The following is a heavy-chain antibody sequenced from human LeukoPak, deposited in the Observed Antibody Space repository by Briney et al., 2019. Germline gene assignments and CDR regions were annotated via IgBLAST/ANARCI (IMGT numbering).Heavy chain of an antibody. J-gene: IGHJ6*04. D-gene: IGHD3-22*01. CDR3: ARGGYYDSSGAPVDV. V-gene: IGHV4-59*01. Sequence: PSETLSLTCPVTGGSISSYYWSWIRQPPGKGLEWIGYIFYSGSTNYNPSLKSRVTISVDTSKNQFSLKLSSVTAADTAVYYCARGGYYDSSGAPVDVWGKGTTVTVSS. CDR2: IFYSGST. CDR1: GGSISSYY.